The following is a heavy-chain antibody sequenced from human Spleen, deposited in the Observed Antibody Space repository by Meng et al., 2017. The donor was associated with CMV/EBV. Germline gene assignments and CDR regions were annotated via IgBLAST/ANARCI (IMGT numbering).Heavy chain of an antibody. D-gene: IGHD5-18*01. J-gene: IGHJ4*02. CDR3: ARGRYGYGY. V-gene: IGHV4-34*01. CDR1: GGSFSGYY. Sequence: RPEVAAGLFEPSETLSSTCSVYGGSFSGYYWSWIRQPPGKGLEWIGEINHSGSTNYNPSLKSRVTISVDTSKNQFSLKLSSVTAADTAVYYCARGRYGYGYWGQGTLVTVSS. CDR2: INHSGST.